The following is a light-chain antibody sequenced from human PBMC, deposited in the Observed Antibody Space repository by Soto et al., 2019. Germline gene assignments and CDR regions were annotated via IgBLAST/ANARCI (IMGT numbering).Light chain of an antibody. Sequence: QSVLTQPRSVSGSPGQSVTISCTGTSSDVGGYNYVSWYQQHPGKAPKPMIYDVSKRPSGVPDRFSGSKSGNTASLTISGLQAEDEADYYCCSYAGSYTPWVFGTGTKLTVL. V-gene: IGLV2-11*01. CDR1: SSDVGGYNY. CDR3: CSYAGSYTPWV. J-gene: IGLJ1*01. CDR2: DVS.